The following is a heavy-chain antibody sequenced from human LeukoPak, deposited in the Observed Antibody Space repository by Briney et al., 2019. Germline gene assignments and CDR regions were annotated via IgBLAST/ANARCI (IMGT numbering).Heavy chain of an antibody. CDR2: INHSGST. D-gene: IGHD6-6*01. CDR3: AREFPYSSSLYYYYYYMDV. CDR1: GGSISSSSYY. Sequence: SETLSLTCTVSGGSISSSSYYWGWIRQPPGKGLEWIGEINHSGSTNYNPSLKSRVTISVDTSKNQFSLKLSSVTAADTAVYYCAREFPYSSSLYYYYYYMDVWGKGTTVTVSS. V-gene: IGHV4-39*07. J-gene: IGHJ6*03.